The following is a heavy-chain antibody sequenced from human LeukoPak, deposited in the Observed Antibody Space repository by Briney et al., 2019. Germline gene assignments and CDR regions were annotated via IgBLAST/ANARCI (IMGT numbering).Heavy chain of an antibody. V-gene: IGHV3-7*03. CDR1: GFTFSSHW. D-gene: IGHD5-24*01. CDR2: IMKDGGQK. CDR3: VRDADFYKGDY. Sequence: PGGSLRLSCAASGFTFSSHWMNWARRAPGKGLEWVASIMKDGGQKKYVDSVKGRFTISRDNAQNSLYLQMSGLRAEDTAMYYCVRDADFYKGDYWGQGTLVTVSS. J-gene: IGHJ4*02.